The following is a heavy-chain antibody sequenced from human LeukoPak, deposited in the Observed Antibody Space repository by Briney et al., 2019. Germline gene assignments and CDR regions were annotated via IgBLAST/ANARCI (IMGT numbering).Heavy chain of an antibody. CDR2: INQDGNEK. D-gene: IGHD3-3*01. J-gene: IGHJ4*02. Sequence: GGSLRLSCAASGFTFSSYSMNWVRQAPGKGLEWVARINQDGNEKYYVDSVKGRFSISRDNTKNSLYVQMNNLRVEDTAIYYCARGDVWSGDYWGQGTLVTVSS. CDR1: GFTFSSYS. V-gene: IGHV3-7*01. CDR3: ARGDVWSGDY.